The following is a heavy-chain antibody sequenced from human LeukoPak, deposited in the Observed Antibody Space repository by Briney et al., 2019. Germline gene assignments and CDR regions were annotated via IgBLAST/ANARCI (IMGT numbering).Heavy chain of an antibody. D-gene: IGHD3-10*02. J-gene: IGHJ6*02. Sequence: GGSLRLSCAASEFTFSNYAMQWVRQAPGNGLEWVSGISASGGSTWYADTVKGRFTISGDASKNTLYLQMNSLRAEDTAVYYCAKYVSAKGPPYALDVWGQGTTVTVSS. V-gene: IGHV3-23*01. CDR1: EFTFSNYA. CDR3: AKYVSAKGPPYALDV. CDR2: ISASGGST.